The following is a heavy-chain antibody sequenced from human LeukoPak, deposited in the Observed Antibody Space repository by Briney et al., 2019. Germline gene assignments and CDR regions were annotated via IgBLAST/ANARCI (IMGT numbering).Heavy chain of an antibody. Sequence: SVKVSCKASGGTFSSYTISWVRQAPGQGLEWMGRIIPILGIANYAQKFQGRVTITADKSTSTAYMELSSLRSEDTAVYCCARGGVAAAGDTYYYYYMDVWGKGTTVTVSS. V-gene: IGHV1-69*02. D-gene: IGHD6-13*01. CDR2: IIPILGIA. CDR3: ARGGVAAAGDTYYYYYMDV. CDR1: GGTFSSYT. J-gene: IGHJ6*03.